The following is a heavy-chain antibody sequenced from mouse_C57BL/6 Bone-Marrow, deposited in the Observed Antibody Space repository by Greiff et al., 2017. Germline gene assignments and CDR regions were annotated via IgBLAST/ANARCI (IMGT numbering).Heavy chain of an antibody. Sequence: VQLQQSGAELVKPGASVKLSCKASGYTFTSYWLHWVKQRPGQGLEWIGMIHPNSGSTNYNEKFKSKATLTVDKSSSTAYMQLSSLTSEDSAVYYCARVHYYGSPFYYAMDYRGQGTSVTVSS. J-gene: IGHJ4*01. CDR1: GYTFTSYW. D-gene: IGHD1-1*01. V-gene: IGHV1-64*01. CDR2: IHPNSGST. CDR3: ARVHYYGSPFYYAMDY.